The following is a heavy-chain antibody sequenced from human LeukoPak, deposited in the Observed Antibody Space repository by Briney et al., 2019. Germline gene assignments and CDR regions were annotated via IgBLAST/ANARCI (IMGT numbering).Heavy chain of an antibody. CDR1: GGSFSGYY. V-gene: IGHV4-34*01. CDR3: AAQHGMVRGAREYNWFDP. D-gene: IGHD3-10*01. Sequence: KSSETLSLTCAVYGGSFSGYYWSWIRQPPGKGLEWIGEINHSGSTNYNPSLKSRVTISVDRSKTQFSLKLSSVTAADTAVYYCAAQHGMVRGAREYNWFDPWGQGTLVTVSS. J-gene: IGHJ5*02. CDR2: INHSGST.